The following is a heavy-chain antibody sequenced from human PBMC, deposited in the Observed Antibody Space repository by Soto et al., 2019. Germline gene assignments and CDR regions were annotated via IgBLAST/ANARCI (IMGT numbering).Heavy chain of an antibody. D-gene: IGHD6-6*01. J-gene: IGHJ4*02. CDR3: ATRSSSSTFDY. CDR1: GFTFSSYA. Sequence: GSLRLSCAASGFTFSSYAMSWVRQAPGKGLEWVSVISGSDDSTYYADSVKGRFTISRDNSKNTLYLQMNSLRAEDTAVYYCATRSSSSTFDYWGQGTLVTVSS. V-gene: IGHV3-23*01. CDR2: ISGSDDST.